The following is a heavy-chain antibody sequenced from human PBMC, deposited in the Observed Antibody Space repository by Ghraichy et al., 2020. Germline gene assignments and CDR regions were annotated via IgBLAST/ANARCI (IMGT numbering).Heavy chain of an antibody. J-gene: IGHJ5*02. V-gene: IGHV1-18*01. D-gene: IGHD5-18*01. CDR3: ARDLDTAMGNWFDP. CDR1: GYTFTSYG. Sequence: VKVSCKASGYTFTSYGISWVRQAPGQGLEWMGWISAYNGNTNYAQKLQGRVTMTTDTSTSTAYMELRSLRSDDTAVYYCARDLDTAMGNWFDPWGQGTLVTVSS. CDR2: ISAYNGNT.